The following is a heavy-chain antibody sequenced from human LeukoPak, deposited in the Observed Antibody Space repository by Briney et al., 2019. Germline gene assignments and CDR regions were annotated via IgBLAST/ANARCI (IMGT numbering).Heavy chain of an antibody. V-gene: IGHV1-2*02. J-gene: IGHJ4*02. CDR2: INPNSGGT. CDR3: ARVSSAYYGYVFDY. D-gene: IGHD6-19*01. Sequence: VASVKVSCKASGYTFSGDYMHWVRQAPGQGLEWMGWINPNSGGTTYAHKFQGRVTMTRDTSISTAYMELSRLRSDDTAVYYCARVSSAYYGYVFDYWGQGTLVTVSS. CDR1: GYTFSGDY.